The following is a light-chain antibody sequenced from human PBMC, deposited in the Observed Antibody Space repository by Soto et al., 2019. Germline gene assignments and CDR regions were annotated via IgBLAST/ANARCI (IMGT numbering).Light chain of an antibody. J-gene: IGKJ4*01. CDR1: QSVNSSF. CDR3: QQYDNSPLT. CDR2: GAS. Sequence: EIVLTQSPGTLSLSPGERATLSCRASQSVNSSFLAWYQQKPGQAPRLLIYGASSRATGIPDRFSGSGSGTDFTLTISSLEPEDFAVYYCQQYDNSPLTFGGGTKVEIK. V-gene: IGKV3-20*01.